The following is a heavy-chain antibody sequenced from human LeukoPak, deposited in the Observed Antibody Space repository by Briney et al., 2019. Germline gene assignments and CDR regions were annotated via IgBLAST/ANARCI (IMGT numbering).Heavy chain of an antibody. CDR2: IYYSGST. Sequence: SETLSLTCTVSGGSISSYYWSWIRQAPGKGLEWIGYIYYSGSTSYNPSLKSRVTISADTSKNQFSLKLSSVTAADTAVYYCARGISSGYYYLMPGFDYWGQGTLVTVSS. J-gene: IGHJ4*02. CDR1: GGSISSYY. CDR3: ARGISSGYYYLMPGFDY. V-gene: IGHV4-59*01. D-gene: IGHD3-22*01.